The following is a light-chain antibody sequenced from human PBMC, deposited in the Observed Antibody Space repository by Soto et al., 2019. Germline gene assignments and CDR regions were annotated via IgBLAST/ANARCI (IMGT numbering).Light chain of an antibody. Sequence: EIVMTQSPATLSVSPGERATLSCRASQSVSSNLGWYQQRPGQAPRLLIYGASTRATGIPARFSGSGSGTELPLTISSLQSEDSAVYYCQQYNNWSSITFGQGTRLEIK. CDR3: QQYNNWSSIT. V-gene: IGKV3-15*01. CDR2: GAS. J-gene: IGKJ5*01. CDR1: QSVSSN.